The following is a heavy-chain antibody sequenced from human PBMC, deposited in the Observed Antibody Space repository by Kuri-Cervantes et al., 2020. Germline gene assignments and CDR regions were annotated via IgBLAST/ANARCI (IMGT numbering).Heavy chain of an antibody. CDR3: ARGVVVATNVNAFDI. J-gene: IGHJ3*02. D-gene: IGHD2-15*01. CDR1: GGSFSGYY. CDR2: INHSGST. Sequence: GSLRLSCAVYGGSFSGYYWSWIRQPPGKGLEWIGEINHSGSTNYNPSLKSRVTISVDKSKNQFSLKLSSVTAADTAVYYCARGVVVATNVNAFDIWGQGTMVTISS. V-gene: IGHV4-34*01.